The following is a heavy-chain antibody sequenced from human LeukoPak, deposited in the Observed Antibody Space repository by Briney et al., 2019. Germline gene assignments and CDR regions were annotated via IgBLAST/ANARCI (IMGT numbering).Heavy chain of an antibody. D-gene: IGHD3-3*01. Sequence: SETLSLTCAVYGGSFSGHYWTWIRLPPGKGLEWIGEINHSGSTNYNPSLKSRVTISVDTSKNQFSLKLSSVTAADTAVYYCARGYDFWSGPFFDYWGQGTLVTVSS. CDR3: ARGYDFWSGPFFDY. CDR2: INHSGST. J-gene: IGHJ4*02. CDR1: GGSFSGHY. V-gene: IGHV4-34*01.